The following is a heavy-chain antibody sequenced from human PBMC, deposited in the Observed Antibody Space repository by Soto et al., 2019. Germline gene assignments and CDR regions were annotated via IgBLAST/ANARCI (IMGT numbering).Heavy chain of an antibody. Sequence: QVQLQESGPGLVKPSQTLSLTCTVSGGSISSGGYYWGWIRQHPGKGLEWIGYIYYSGSTYYNPSLKSRVTISVDTSKNQFSLKLSSVTAADTAVYYCARDSHYYGSGSYPVFWGQGTLVTVSS. D-gene: IGHD3-10*01. CDR2: IYYSGST. J-gene: IGHJ4*02. CDR1: GGSISSGGYY. CDR3: ARDSHYYGSGSYPVF. V-gene: IGHV4-31*03.